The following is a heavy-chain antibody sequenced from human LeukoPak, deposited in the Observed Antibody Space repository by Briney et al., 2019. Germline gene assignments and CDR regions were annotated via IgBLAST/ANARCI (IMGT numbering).Heavy chain of an antibody. CDR1: GGSIDITNY. D-gene: IGHD2/OR15-2a*01. CDR3: TRENRPFCPFAY. Sequence: SETLALTCGVSGGSIDITNYWSWVRQAPGKGLEWIGEISHSGTTNYNPSLRSRVTMFLDRANNQFSLSLTSVTAADSAVYYCTRENRPFCPFAYWGQGVLVTVSS. CDR2: ISHSGTT. V-gene: IGHV4-4*02. J-gene: IGHJ4*02.